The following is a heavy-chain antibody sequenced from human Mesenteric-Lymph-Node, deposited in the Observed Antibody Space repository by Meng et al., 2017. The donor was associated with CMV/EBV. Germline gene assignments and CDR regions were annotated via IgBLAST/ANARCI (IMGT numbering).Heavy chain of an antibody. Sequence: AVSGGSISSGHWWNWVRQSPGKGLEWIGEIYHSGVTNYNPSLKSRVTISLDKSKNHFSLKLSSVTAADTAVYYCARETDYYGLGNSHWGQGTLVTVSS. CDR2: IYHSGVT. CDR1: GGSISSGHW. D-gene: IGHD3-10*01. J-gene: IGHJ4*02. CDR3: ARETDYYGLGNSH. V-gene: IGHV4-4*02.